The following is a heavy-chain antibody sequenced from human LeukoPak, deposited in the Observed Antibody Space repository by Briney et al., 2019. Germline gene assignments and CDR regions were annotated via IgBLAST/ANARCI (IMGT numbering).Heavy chain of an antibody. CDR3: ARGVRSIVGAIPPYY. CDR2: ISSNGGST. D-gene: IGHD1-26*01. V-gene: IGHV3-64*01. J-gene: IGHJ4*02. CDR1: GFTFSSYA. Sequence: GGSLRLSCAASGFTFSSYAMHWVRQAPGEGLEYVSAISSNGGSTYYANSVKGRFTISRDNSKNTLYLQMGSLRAEDMAVYYCARGVRSIVGAIPPYYWGQGTLVTVSS.